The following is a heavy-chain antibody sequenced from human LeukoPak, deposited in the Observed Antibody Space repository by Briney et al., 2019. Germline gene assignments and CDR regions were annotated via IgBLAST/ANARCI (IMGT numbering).Heavy chain of an antibody. CDR3: ARGNRDGYNYYAFDI. CDR2: IIPILGIA. V-gene: IGHV1-69*04. CDR1: GGTFSSYA. J-gene: IGHJ3*02. Sequence: SVKVSCKASGGTFSSYAISWVRQAPGQGLEWMGRIIPILGIANYAQKFQGRVTIIADKSTGTAYMELSSLRSEDTAVYYCARGNRDGYNYYAFDIRGQGTMVTVSS. D-gene: IGHD5-24*01.